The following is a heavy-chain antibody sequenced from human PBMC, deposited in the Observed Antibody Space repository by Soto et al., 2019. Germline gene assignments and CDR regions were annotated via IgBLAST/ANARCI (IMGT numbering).Heavy chain of an antibody. CDR1: GGSISSYY. J-gene: IGHJ4*02. CDR2: IYYSGST. CDR3: ARENGLWLDY. V-gene: IGHV4-59*12. Sequence: SETLSLTCTVSGGSISSYYWSWIRQPPGKGLEWIGYIYYSGSTNYNPSLKSRVTISVDTSKNQFSLKLSSVTAADTAVYYCARENGLWLDYWGQGTLVTVSS. D-gene: IGHD5-18*01.